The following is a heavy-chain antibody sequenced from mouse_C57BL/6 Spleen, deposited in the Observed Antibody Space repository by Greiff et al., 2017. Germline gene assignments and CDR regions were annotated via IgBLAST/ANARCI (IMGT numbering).Heavy chain of an antibody. CDR1: GYAFTNYL. V-gene: IGHV1-54*01. D-gene: IGHD6-1*01. CDR2: INPGSGGT. Sequence: QVQLQQSGAELVRPGTSVKVSCKASGYAFTNYLIEWVKQRPGQGLEWIGVINPGSGGTNYNEKFKGKATLTADKSSSTAYMQLSSLTSEDSAVYFCARDGLWEGYFDYWGQGTTLTVSS. J-gene: IGHJ2*01. CDR3: ARDGLWEGYFDY.